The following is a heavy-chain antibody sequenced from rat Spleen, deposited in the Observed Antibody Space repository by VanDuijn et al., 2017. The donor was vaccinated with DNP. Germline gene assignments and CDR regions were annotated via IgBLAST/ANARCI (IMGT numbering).Heavy chain of an antibody. CDR1: GYSISGSYR. D-gene: IGHD1-12*03. Sequence: EVQLQESGPGLVKPSQSLSLTCSVTGYSISGSYRWNWIRKFPGNKLEWMGYINSAGSTHYNPSLKSRISITRDTSNNQFFLQLKSVTTEDTATYYCARGNDDYYPNWYFDFWGPGTMVTVSS. J-gene: IGHJ1*01. CDR3: ARGNDDYYPNWYFDF. CDR2: INSAGST. V-gene: IGHV3-3*01.